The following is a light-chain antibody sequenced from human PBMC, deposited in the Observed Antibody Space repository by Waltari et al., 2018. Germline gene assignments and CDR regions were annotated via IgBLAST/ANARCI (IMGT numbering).Light chain of an antibody. CDR1: QSVLYNSDNKNY. V-gene: IGKV4-1*01. J-gene: IGKJ2*02. Sequence: DIVMTQSRDSLAVSLGERATIHCKSSQSVLYNSDNKNYLAWYQQKPGPTPKLLIYWASIQQSGVPARFSGSGSGTDFSLTISSLQAEDVAVYFCQQYYSIPRTYGQGTKLEIK. CDR3: QQYYSIPRT. CDR2: WAS.